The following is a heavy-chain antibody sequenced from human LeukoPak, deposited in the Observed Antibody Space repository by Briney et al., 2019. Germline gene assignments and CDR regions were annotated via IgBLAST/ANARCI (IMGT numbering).Heavy chain of an antibody. CDR2: IYTSGST. CDR1: GGSISSGSYY. D-gene: IGHD3-3*01. Sequence: TTSETLSLTCTVSGGSISSGSYYWSWIRQPAGKGLEWIGRIYTSGSTNYNPSLKSRVTISLDTSKNQFSLKLSSVTAADTAVYYCARNFWSGSWFDPWGQGTLVTVSS. J-gene: IGHJ5*02. CDR3: ARNFWSGSWFDP. V-gene: IGHV4-61*02.